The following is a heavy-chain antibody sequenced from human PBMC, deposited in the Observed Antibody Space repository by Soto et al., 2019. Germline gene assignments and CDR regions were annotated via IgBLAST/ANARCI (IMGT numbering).Heavy chain of an antibody. D-gene: IGHD5-12*01. J-gene: IGHJ3*02. V-gene: IGHV3-33*01. CDR3: ARQYSGYDFDAFDI. CDR2: IWYDGSNK. Sequence: HPGGSLRLSCAASGFTFSSYGMHWVRQAPGKGLEWVAVIWYDGSNKYYADSVKGRFTISRDNSKNTLYLQMNSLRAEDTAVYYCARQYSGYDFDAFDIWGQGTMVTVSS. CDR1: GFTFSSYG.